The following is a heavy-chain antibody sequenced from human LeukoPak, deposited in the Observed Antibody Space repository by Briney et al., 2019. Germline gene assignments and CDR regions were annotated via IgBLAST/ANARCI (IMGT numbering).Heavy chain of an antibody. Sequence: PSQTLSLTCTVSGDSISDDQYHWSWIRQSPGKGLEWIGYIHHGGTTYYTPSLKSRLSMSIDTSKQQFSLKLNSVTAADTAVYYCARTQTRITIFGVVITPGWFDPWGQGTLVTVSS. CDR3: ARTQTRITIFGVVITPGWFDP. V-gene: IGHV4-30-4*01. CDR1: GDSISDDQYH. J-gene: IGHJ5*02. CDR2: IHHGGTT. D-gene: IGHD3-3*01.